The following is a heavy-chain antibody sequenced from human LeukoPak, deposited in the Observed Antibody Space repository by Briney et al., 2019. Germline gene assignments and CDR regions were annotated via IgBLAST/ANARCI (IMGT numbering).Heavy chain of an antibody. D-gene: IGHD3-9*01. Sequence: SVKVSCKASGGTFSSYTISWVRQAPGQGLXXXXXXXXXXXXANYAQKFQGRVTITADKSTSTAYMELSSLRSEDTAVYYCAREGPEYYDILTGYFSLNGMDVWGQGTTVTVSS. V-gene: IGHV1-69*08. CDR1: GGTFSSYT. CDR3: AREGPEYYDILTGYFSLNGMDV. CDR2: XXXXXXXA. J-gene: IGHJ6*02.